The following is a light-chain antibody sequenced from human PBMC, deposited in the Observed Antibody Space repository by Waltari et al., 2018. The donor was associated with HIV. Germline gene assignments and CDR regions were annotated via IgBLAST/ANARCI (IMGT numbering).Light chain of an antibody. CDR2: DVT. CDR3: GSYTTTSTLGV. CDR1: SSDVGAYDY. Sequence: QSALTQPASVSGSPGQSITISCIGSSSDVGAYDYVSWYQHHPGKAPKLLIYDVTHRPSWISARFSGSKSGNAASLPISGLQADDEPVYYCGSYTTTSTLGVFGGGTKLTVL. J-gene: IGLJ2*01. V-gene: IGLV2-14*03.